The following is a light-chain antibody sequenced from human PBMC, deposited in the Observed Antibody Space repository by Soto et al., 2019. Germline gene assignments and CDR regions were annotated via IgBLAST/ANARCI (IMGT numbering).Light chain of an antibody. Sequence: QSVLTQPASATGSPGQSLTISCTGTSSDVGSSNFVSWYQQHPGKAPKLIIYEGSRRPSGVSGRFSGSKSGNAASLTISGLQAEDEADYYCCSFPGTSTLYVFGSGTKVTVL. V-gene: IGLV2-23*01. J-gene: IGLJ1*01. CDR3: CSFPGTSTLYV. CDR2: EGS. CDR1: SSDVGSSNF.